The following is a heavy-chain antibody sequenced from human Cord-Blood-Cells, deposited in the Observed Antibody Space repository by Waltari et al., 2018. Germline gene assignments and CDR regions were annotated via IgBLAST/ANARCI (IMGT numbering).Heavy chain of an antibody. V-gene: IGHV4-34*01. Sequence: QVQLQQWGAGLLKPSATLSLTCAVYGGSFSGYYWTWIRQPPGKGLEWIGEINHRGSTNYNPSLKSRVTISVDTSKNQFSLKLSSVTAADTAVYYCARDIAVAGTGDWGQGTLVTVSS. CDR3: ARDIAVAGTGD. J-gene: IGHJ4*02. CDR1: GGSFSGYY. CDR2: INHRGST. D-gene: IGHD6-19*01.